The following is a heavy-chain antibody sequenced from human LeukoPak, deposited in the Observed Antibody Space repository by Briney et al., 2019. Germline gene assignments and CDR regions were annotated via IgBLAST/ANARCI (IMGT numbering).Heavy chain of an antibody. J-gene: IGHJ2*01. D-gene: IGHD3-10*01. Sequence: GGSLRLSCAASGFTVSSKYMSWVRQAPGKGLEWGSVFYSGGSTYYADSVKGRFTISRDNSKNTLYLQMSSLRAEDTAVYYCARGQGISMAGRIFDLWGRGTLVTVSS. CDR2: FYSGGST. CDR3: ARGQGISMAGRIFDL. CDR1: GFTVSSKY. V-gene: IGHV3-53*01.